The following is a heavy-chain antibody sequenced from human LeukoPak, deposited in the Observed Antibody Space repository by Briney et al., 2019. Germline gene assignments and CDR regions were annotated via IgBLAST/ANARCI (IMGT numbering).Heavy chain of an antibody. V-gene: IGHV1-46*01. D-gene: IGHD5-12*01. J-gene: IGHJ5*02. Sequence: GASVKVSCKASGYTFTSYYMHWVRQAPGQGLEWMGIINPSGGSTSYAQKFQGRVAMTRDMSTSTAYMELSSLRSEDTAVYYCARVRYSGYDLIHPWGQGTLVTVSS. CDR3: ARVRYSGYDLIHP. CDR2: INPSGGST. CDR1: GYTFTSYY.